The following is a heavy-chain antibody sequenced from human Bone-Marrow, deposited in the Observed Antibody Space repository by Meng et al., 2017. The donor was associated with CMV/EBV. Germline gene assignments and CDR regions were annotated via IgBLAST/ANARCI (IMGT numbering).Heavy chain of an antibody. CDR2: VYFSGST. Sequence: GSLRLSCTVSGGSISSYYWSWIRQPPGKGLEWIGFVYFSGSTNYNPSLKSRATISVDESKNHFSLRLTSVTAADTAVYYCARDGGLTQYYYYGMDVWGQGTTITVSS. V-gene: IGHV4-59*01. J-gene: IGHJ6*02. CDR3: ARDGGLTQYYYYGMDV. CDR1: GGSISSYY. D-gene: IGHD2-15*01.